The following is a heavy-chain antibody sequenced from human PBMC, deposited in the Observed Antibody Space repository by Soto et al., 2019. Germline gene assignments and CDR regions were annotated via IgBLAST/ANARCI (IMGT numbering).Heavy chain of an antibody. J-gene: IGHJ4*02. Sequence: QVHLVQSGAEVKKPGASVKVSCKGSGYAFSTYGITWVRQAPGQGLEWMGWISAHNGNTNYGQKLQRRVTVTSNTSTSTAYMELRSLRSVDMAVYYGPRGGYGDNRGQGALVTVSS. CDR1: GYAFSTYG. V-gene: IGHV1-18*03. CDR2: ISAHNGNT. D-gene: IGHD1-1*01. CDR3: PRGGYGDN.